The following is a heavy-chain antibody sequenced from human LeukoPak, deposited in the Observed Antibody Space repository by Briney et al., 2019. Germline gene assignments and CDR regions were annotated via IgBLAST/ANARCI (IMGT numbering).Heavy chain of an antibody. Sequence: GGSLRLSCAASGFTFSSYSMNWVRQAPGKGLEWVSYISSSSSTIYYADSVKGRFTISRDNAKNSLYLQMNSLRAEDTAVYYCAREGSPPDYYDAFDIWGQGTMVTVSS. CDR3: AREGSPPDYYDAFDI. CDR1: GFTFSSYS. V-gene: IGHV3-48*04. CDR2: ISSSSSTI. D-gene: IGHD3-10*01. J-gene: IGHJ3*02.